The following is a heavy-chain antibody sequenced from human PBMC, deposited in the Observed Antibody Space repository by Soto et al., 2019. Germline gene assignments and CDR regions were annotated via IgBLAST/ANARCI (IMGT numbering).Heavy chain of an antibody. J-gene: IGHJ6*03. Sequence: QVQLQESGPGLVKPSQTLSLTCAISGDSVSSNSAAWNWIRLSPSRGLEWLARTYYRSRWYNDYAVSVRSRITVNPDTSKNQFPLQLTPVTPEDTAVYYCAGTTSHQWYYMGVWGKGTTVTVSS. CDR3: AGTTSHQWYYMGV. CDR2: TYYRSRWYN. CDR1: GDSVSSNSAA. V-gene: IGHV6-1*01. D-gene: IGHD1-7*01.